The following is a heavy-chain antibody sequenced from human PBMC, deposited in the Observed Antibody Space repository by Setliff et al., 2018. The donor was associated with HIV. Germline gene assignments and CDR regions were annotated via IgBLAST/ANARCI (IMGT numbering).Heavy chain of an antibody. D-gene: IGHD3-3*01. J-gene: IGHJ5*02. CDR1: GGSFSGFY. Sequence: KTSETLSLTCAVYGGSFSGFYWSWIRQAPGKGLEWIGEINHSGKTNYNPSLKSRITLSADTSENQFALKLASVTAADTAVYYCARGFTIFGVGFSADPTGNWFDPWGQGTLVTVSS. CDR3: ARGFTIFGVGFSADPTGNWFDP. CDR2: INHSGKT. V-gene: IGHV4-34*01.